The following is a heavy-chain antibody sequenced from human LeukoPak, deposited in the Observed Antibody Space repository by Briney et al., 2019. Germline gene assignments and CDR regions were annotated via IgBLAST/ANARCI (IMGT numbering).Heavy chain of an antibody. D-gene: IGHD5-12*01. CDR2: ISGSGSTI. CDR3: ASTGIIVATRHFDY. V-gene: IGHV3-48*03. J-gene: IGHJ4*02. CDR1: GFTFSSYE. Sequence: GGSLRLSCAASGFTFSSYEMNWVRQALGKGLEWVSYISGSGSTIYYADSVKGRFTISRDNAKNSLYLQMNSLRAEDTAVYYCASTGIIVATRHFDYWGQGTLVTVSS.